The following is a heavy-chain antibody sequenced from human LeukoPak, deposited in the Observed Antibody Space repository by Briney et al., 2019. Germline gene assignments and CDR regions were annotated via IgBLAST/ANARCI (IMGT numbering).Heavy chain of an antibody. CDR2: FDPEDGET. V-gene: IGHV1-24*01. CDR3: ALTLCSSTSCYGYYFDY. D-gene: IGHD2-2*01. J-gene: IGHJ4*02. CDR1: GYTLAELS. Sequence: SVKVSCKVSGYTLAELSMHWVRQAPGKGLEWMGGFDPEDGETIYAQKFQGRVTMTRDTSISTAYMELSRLRSDDTAVYYCALTLCSSTSCYGYYFDYWGQGALVTVSS.